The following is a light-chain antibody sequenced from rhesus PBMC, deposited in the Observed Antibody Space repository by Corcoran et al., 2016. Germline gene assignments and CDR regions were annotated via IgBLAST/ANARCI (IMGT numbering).Light chain of an antibody. V-gene: IGKV1-74*01. CDR3: QHTYGTPYS. CDR2: KAS. Sequence: DIQMTQSPSSLSASVGDRVTITCPASENIYNYLNLYQHKPRKAPKPLIYKASPLQSGVPSRFSGSGSGTDYSFTISSLQSADVATYYCQHTYGTPYSFGQGTKVEIK. J-gene: IGKJ2*01. CDR1: ENIYNY.